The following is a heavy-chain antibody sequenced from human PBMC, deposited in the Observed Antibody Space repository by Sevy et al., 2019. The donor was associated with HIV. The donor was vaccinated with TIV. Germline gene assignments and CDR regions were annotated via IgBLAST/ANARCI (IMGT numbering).Heavy chain of an antibody. D-gene: IGHD3-22*01. CDR1: GGSVSGYF. J-gene: IGHJ4*02. CDR2: IHHSGTT. CDR3: TGVDSGGHSDY. Sequence: SETLSLTCTVSGGSVSGYFWSWIRQPPGRGPEWIGNIHHSGTTKYNPSLKSRLTISVDTSKNQFSLILTSATAADTAVYYCTGVDSGGHSDYWGQGTPVTVSS. V-gene: IGHV4-59*02.